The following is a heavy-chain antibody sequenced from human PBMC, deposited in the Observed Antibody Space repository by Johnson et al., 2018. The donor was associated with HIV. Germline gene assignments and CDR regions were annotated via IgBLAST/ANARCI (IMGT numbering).Heavy chain of an antibody. J-gene: IGHJ3*02. CDR3: AKGECSSTNCYWGIDAFDI. V-gene: IGHV3-33*06. CDR2: IWYDGSNK. CDR1: GFTFSSYA. Sequence: QVQLVESGGGVVQPGRSLRLSCAASGFTFSSYAMDWVRQAPGKGLEWVAGIWYDGSNKYYADSVKGRFTISRDNSKNMLYLQMNSLRVEDTAVYYCAKGECSSTNCYWGIDAFDIWGQGTMVTVSS. D-gene: IGHD2-2*01.